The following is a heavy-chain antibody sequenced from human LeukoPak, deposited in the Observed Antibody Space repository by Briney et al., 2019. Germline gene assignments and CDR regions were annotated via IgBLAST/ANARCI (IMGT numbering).Heavy chain of an antibody. CDR2: IKHDGNEK. V-gene: IGHV3-7*01. CDR1: GFTFSSYW. D-gene: IGHD5-18*01. CDR3: VKGGRIHTLDY. J-gene: IGHJ4*02. Sequence: GGSLRLSCTASGFTFSSYWMTWVRQAPGKGLEWVANIKHDGNEKYYADSVVGRLTISRDNAKNSLFLQMNNVRAEDMAVYYCVKGGRIHTLDYWGQGTLVTVSS.